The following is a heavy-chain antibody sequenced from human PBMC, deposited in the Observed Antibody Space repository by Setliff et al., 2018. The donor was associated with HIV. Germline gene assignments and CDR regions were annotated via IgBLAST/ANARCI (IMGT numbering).Heavy chain of an antibody. Sequence: PSETLSLTCTVSGGSVSSGNYYWSWIRQPPGKGLEWIGYMFYSGSTNYNPSLKSRVTISLDTSKNQFSLKLRSVTAADTAVYYCARDRKVYGMDVWGQGTTVTVSS. CDR2: MFYSGST. CDR3: ARDRKVYGMDV. V-gene: IGHV4-61*01. J-gene: IGHJ6*02. CDR1: GGSVSSGNYY.